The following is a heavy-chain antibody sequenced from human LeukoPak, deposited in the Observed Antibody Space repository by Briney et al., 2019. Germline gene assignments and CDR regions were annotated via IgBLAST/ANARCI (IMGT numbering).Heavy chain of an antibody. CDR3: ARTYGEIAAAGTFGY. V-gene: IGHV4-30-2*01. J-gene: IGHJ4*02. CDR1: GGSISSGGYY. D-gene: IGHD6-13*01. CDR2: IYHSGST. Sequence: SQTLSLTCTVSGGSISSGGYYWSWIRQPPGKGLEWIGYIYHSGSTYYNPSLKSRVTISVDRSKNQFSLKLSSVTAADTAVYYCARTYGEIAAAGTFGYWGQGTLVTVSS.